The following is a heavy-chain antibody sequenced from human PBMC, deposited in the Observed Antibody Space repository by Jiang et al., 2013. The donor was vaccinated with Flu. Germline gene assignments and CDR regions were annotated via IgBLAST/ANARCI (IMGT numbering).Heavy chain of an antibody. V-gene: IGHV1-69*01. D-gene: IGHD5-18*01. J-gene: IGHJ5*02. Sequence: AQKFQGRVTITADESTSTAYMELSSLRSEDTAVYYCARVLAVDTAMVNWFDPWGQGTLVTVSS. CDR3: ARVLAVDTAMVNWFDP.